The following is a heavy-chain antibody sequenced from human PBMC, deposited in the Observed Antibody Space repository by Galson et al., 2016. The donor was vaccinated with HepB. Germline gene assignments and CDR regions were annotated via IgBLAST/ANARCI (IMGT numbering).Heavy chain of an antibody. Sequence: SLRLSCADSEITFRTFWMSWVRQAPGKGLEWVAYISRSGSSIHYADSLMGRFTISRDNAKNSVYLQLNSLRAEDTAVYYCATCSRSGSYSCSSFDVWGQGTLVTVS. J-gene: IGHJ4*02. CDR3: ATCSRSGSYSCSSFDV. CDR2: ISRSGSSI. V-gene: IGHV3-11*01. CDR1: EITFRTFW. D-gene: IGHD3-10*01.